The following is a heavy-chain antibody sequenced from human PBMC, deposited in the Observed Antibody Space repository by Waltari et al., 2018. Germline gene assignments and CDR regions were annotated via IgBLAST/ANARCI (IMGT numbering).Heavy chain of an antibody. CDR3: AKDSSSSMRDAFDI. CDR2: IRYDGSNK. D-gene: IGHD6-6*01. Sequence: QVQLVESGGGVVQPGGSLRLSCAASGFTFSSYGMHWVRQAPGKGLEWVAFIRYDGSNKYYADSVKGRFTIARDNSKNTLYLQMNSLRAEDTAVYYCAKDSSSSMRDAFDIWGQGTMVTVSS. CDR1: GFTFSSYG. J-gene: IGHJ3*02. V-gene: IGHV3-30*02.